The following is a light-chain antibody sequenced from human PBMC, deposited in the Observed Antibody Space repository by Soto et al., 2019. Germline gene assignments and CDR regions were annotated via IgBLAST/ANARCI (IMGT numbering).Light chain of an antibody. CDR3: SSYTSSTTLNV. J-gene: IGLJ1*01. CDR1: TSDVGGYDY. Sequence: QPASVSGSPGQSITVSCTGTTSDVGGYDYVSWYQHHPGKAPKLMIYDVNIRPSGVSDRFSGSKSGDTASLTISGLQAEDEGDYYCSSYTSSTTLNVFGTGTKVTVL. V-gene: IGLV2-14*03. CDR2: DVN.